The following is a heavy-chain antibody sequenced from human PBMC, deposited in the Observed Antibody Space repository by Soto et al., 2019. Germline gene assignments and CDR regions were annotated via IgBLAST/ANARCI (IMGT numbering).Heavy chain of an antibody. D-gene: IGHD6-19*01. Sequence: SQTLSLTCAISGDSVSSNSAAWNWIRQSPSRGLEWLGRTYYRSKWYNDYAVSVKSRITINPDTSKNQFSLQLNSVTPEDTAVYYCARDPGFSGWYDYYYYGMDVWGQGTTVTVSS. CDR3: ARDPGFSGWYDYYYYGMDV. V-gene: IGHV6-1*01. CDR1: GDSVSSNSAA. J-gene: IGHJ6*02. CDR2: TYYRSKWYN.